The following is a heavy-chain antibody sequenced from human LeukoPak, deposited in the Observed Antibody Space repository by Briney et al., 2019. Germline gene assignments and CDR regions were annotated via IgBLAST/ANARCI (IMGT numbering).Heavy chain of an antibody. J-gene: IGHJ5*02. V-gene: IGHV4-4*02. CDR2: IFHSGTT. CDR1: DEVITSNNW. Sequence: SGTLSLTCTVSDEVITSNNWWSWGRQAPGKGLGWIGEIFHSGTTRYKASLESRVTILLDKSNNQFSLRLNSVTAADTAVYFCARLRLSGGSFSVGWFDPWGQGIQVTVSS. D-gene: IGHD1-26*01. CDR3: ARLRLSGGSFSVGWFDP.